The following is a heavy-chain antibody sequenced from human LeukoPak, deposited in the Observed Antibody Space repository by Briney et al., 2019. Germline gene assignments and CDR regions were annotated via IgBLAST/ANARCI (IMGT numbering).Heavy chain of an antibody. CDR2: ISGSGGST. CDR1: GFTFSSYA. CDR3: AKGRIVGAISLLDY. Sequence: LPGGSLRLSCAASGFTFSSYAMSWVRQAPGKGLEWVSVISGSGGSTYYADSVKGRFTISRDNSKNTLYLQMNSLRAEDTAVYYCAKGRIVGAISLLDYWGQGTLVTVSS. D-gene: IGHD1-26*01. J-gene: IGHJ4*02. V-gene: IGHV3-23*01.